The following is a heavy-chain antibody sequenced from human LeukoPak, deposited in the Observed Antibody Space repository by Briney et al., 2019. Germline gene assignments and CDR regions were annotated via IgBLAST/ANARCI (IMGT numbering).Heavy chain of an antibody. CDR2: INHSGST. Sequence: PSETLSLTCAVYGGSFSGYYWSWIRQPPGKGLEWIGEINHSGSTNYNPSLKSRVTISVDTSKNQFSLKLSSVTAADTAVYYRARFRDCSSTSCYTAPWFDPWGQGTLVTVSS. D-gene: IGHD2-2*02. J-gene: IGHJ5*02. CDR1: GGSFSGYY. CDR3: ARFRDCSSTSCYTAPWFDP. V-gene: IGHV4-34*01.